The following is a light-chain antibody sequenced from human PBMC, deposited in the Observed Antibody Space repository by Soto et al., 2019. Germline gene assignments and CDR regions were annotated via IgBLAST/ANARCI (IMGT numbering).Light chain of an antibody. CDR2: EVS. J-gene: IGLJ1*01. CDR3: SSYTSSSGLDV. V-gene: IGLV2-14*01. CDR1: SSDVGGYNY. Sequence: QSALTQPASVSGSPGQSITISCTGTSSDVGGYNYVPWYQQHPGKAPKLLIYEVSNRPSGVSNRFSGSKSGNTASLAISGLQAEDEADYYCSSYTSSSGLDVFGTGTKLTVL.